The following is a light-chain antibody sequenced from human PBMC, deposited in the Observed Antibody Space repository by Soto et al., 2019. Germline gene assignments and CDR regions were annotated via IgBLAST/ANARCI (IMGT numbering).Light chain of an antibody. CDR1: QSLDSW. CDR2: KTS. CDR3: QQYHSFST. Sequence: DIQMTQSPSTLSASVEDRVTITCRASQSLDSWLAWYQQKPGKPPKLLIYKTSILEFGVPSRFSGSGSGTLFTPTISSLQPDDFATYYCQQYHSFSTFSQGTKVEIK. V-gene: IGKV1-5*03. J-gene: IGKJ1*01.